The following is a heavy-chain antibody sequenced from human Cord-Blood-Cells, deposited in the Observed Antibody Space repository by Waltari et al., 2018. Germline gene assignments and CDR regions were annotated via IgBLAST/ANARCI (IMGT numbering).Heavy chain of an antibody. D-gene: IGHD5-18*01. V-gene: IGHV3-7*01. CDR2: IKQDGSEK. J-gene: IGHJ4*02. CDR3: WVDTAMAPNTAFDY. CDR1: GFTFSSCW. Sequence: EVQLVESGGGLVEPGGSLRLSCPASGFTFSSCWWSWVRQAPGKGLEWVANIKQDGSEKYYVDSVKGRFTISRDNAKNSLYLQMNSLRAEDTAVYYCWVDTAMAPNTAFDYWGQGTLVTVSS.